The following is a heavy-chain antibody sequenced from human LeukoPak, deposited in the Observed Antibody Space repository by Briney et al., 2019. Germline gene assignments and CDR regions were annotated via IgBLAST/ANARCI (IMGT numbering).Heavy chain of an antibody. V-gene: IGHV3-23*01. D-gene: IGHD3-3*01. CDR1: GFTFSSYA. Sequence: PRGSLRLSCAASGFTFSSYAMSWVRQAPGKGLEWVSAISGSGGSTYYADSVKGRFTISRDNSKNTLYLQMNSLRAEDTAVYYCAKDQGPTYYDFWSGYNWFDPWGQGTLVTVSS. J-gene: IGHJ5*02. CDR3: AKDQGPTYYDFWSGYNWFDP. CDR2: ISGSGGST.